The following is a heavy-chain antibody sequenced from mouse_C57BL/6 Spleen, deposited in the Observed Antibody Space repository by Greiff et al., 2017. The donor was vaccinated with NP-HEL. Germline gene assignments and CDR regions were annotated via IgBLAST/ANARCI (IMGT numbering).Heavy chain of an antibody. Sequence: QVQLQQPGAELVKPGASVKMSCKASSYTFTSYWITWVKQRPGQGLEWIGDIYPGSGSTNYNEKFKSKATLTVDTSSSTAYMQLSSLTSEDSAVYYCARRGLTGTTMDYWGQGTSVTVSS. V-gene: IGHV1-55*01. CDR3: ARRGLTGTTMDY. J-gene: IGHJ4*01. CDR2: IYPGSGST. CDR1: SYTFTSYW. D-gene: IGHD4-1*01.